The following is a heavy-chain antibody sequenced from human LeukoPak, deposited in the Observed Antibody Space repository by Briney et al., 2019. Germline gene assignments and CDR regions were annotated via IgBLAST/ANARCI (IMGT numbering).Heavy chain of an antibody. CDR2: ISAYNGNT. CDR1: GYTFTDYF. D-gene: IGHD1-26*01. CDR3: ARSEIIVGATLGGFDY. Sequence: ASVKVSCKASGYTFTDYFMNWMRQAPGQGLEWMGWISAYNGNTNYAQKLQGRVTMTTDTSTSTAYMELRSLRSDDTAVYYCARSEIIVGATLGGFDYWGQGTLVTVSS. J-gene: IGHJ4*02. V-gene: IGHV1-18*04.